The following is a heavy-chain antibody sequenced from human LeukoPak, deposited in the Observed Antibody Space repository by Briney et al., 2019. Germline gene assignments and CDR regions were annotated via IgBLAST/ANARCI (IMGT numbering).Heavy chain of an antibody. Sequence: SETLSLTCAVYGGSFSGYYWSWIRQPPGKGLEWIGEINHSGSTNYNPSLKSRVTISVDTSKNQFSLRLSSVTAADTAVYYSARGELELRSNAPTYFDYWGQGTLVTVSS. CDR3: ARGELELRSNAPTYFDY. D-gene: IGHD1-7*01. J-gene: IGHJ4*02. V-gene: IGHV4-34*01. CDR1: GGSFSGYY. CDR2: INHSGST.